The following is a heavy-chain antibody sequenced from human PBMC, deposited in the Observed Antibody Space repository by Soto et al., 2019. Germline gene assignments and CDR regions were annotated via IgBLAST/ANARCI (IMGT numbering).Heavy chain of an antibody. J-gene: IGHJ6*02. CDR2: VYYKGTT. Sequence: QVQLQELGPGLVKPSETLSLTCTVSGDSSNAYYWSWVRQPPGKGLEWIGYVYYKGTTNYNPSLKSRVTISADTSKKQFSLNLSSVSDADSAVYYCASRNGRNYYGMDVWGQGTTVIVSS. V-gene: IGHV4-59*01. CDR1: GDSSNAYY. CDR3: ASRNGRNYYGMDV. D-gene: IGHD2-8*01.